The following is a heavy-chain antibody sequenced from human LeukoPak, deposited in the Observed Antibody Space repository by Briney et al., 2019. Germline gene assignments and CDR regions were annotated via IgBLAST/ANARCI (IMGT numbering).Heavy chain of an antibody. D-gene: IGHD2-2*01. J-gene: IGHJ6*02. CDR2: ISGRSGST. CDR3: AKADTIPRHPEYFYYALDV. V-gene: IGHV3-23*01. Sequence: PGGSLRLSCAASGFTFSSYAMTWVRQAPGKGLKWVSVISGRSGSTYSADSVKGRFTISRDNSKNTLYLQMNGLRVEDTAVYYCAKADTIPRHPEYFYYALDVWGQGTTVTVSS. CDR1: GFTFSSYA.